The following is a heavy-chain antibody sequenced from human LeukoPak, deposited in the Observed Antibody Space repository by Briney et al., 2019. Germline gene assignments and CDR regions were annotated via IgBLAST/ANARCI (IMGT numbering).Heavy chain of an antibody. V-gene: IGHV1-2*02. J-gene: IGHJ5*02. CDR1: GYTFTGYY. CDR2: INPNSGGT. D-gene: IGHD2-2*02. Sequence: GASVKVSCKASGYTFTGYYMHWVRQAPGQGLEWMGWINPNSGGTNYAQKFQGRVTMTRDTSISTAYMELSRLRSDDTAVYYCARGPERYQLLYEGGAWFDPWGQGTLVTVSS. CDR3: ARGPERYQLLYEGGAWFDP.